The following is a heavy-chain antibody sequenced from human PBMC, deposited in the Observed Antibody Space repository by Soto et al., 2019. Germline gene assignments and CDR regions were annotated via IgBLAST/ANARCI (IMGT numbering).Heavy chain of an antibody. CDR3: ARERIAFGGLDD. CDR1: GGSIRSGGYS. Sequence: SETLSLTCAVSGGSIRSGGYSWRWIQQPPGKGLEWIGYIYHSGSTYYNPSLKSRVTISVHGSKNQFSLKLSSVTAADTAVYYGARERIAFGGLDDWSQGTLVTVCS. CDR2: IYHSGST. V-gene: IGHV4-30-2*01. D-gene: IGHD3-16*01. J-gene: IGHJ4*02.